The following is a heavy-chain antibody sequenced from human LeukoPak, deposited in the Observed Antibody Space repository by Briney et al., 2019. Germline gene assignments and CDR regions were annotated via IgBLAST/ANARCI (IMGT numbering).Heavy chain of an antibody. CDR2: ISSSSSYI. CDR3: ARGDGYNPFDY. CDR1: GFTVSSNY. V-gene: IGHV3-21*01. Sequence: PGGSLRLSCAASGFTVSSNYMSWVRQAPGKGLEWVSSISSSSSYIYYADSVKGRFTISRDNAKNSLYPQMNSLRAEDTAVYYCARGDGYNPFDYWGQGTLVTVSS. J-gene: IGHJ4*02. D-gene: IGHD5-24*01.